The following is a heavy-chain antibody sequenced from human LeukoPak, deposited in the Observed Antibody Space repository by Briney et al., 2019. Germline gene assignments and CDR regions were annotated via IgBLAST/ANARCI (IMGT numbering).Heavy chain of an antibody. CDR2: IIPIFGTG. CDR1: GGIFSSYA. CDR3: ARRGSDCSGGNCYLGYAFDI. J-gene: IGHJ3*02. Sequence: SVKVPCKASGGIFSSYAISWVRQAPGQGLEWMGGIIPIFGTGNYAQKFQGRVTITADESTSTAYMELSSLRSEDTAVYYCARRGSDCSGGNCYLGYAFDIWGQGTMVTVSS. V-gene: IGHV1-69*01. D-gene: IGHD2-15*01.